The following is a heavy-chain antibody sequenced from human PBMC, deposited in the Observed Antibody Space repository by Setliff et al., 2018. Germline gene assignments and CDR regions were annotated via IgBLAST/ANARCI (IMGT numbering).Heavy chain of an antibody. D-gene: IGHD4-17*01. V-gene: IGHV1-18*01. CDR3: ARDPRRSYADFVSNWFDP. CDR1: GYSFSNYG. J-gene: IGHJ5*02. Sequence: ASVKVSCKTSGYSFSNYGISWVRLAPGQGLEWLGWIGAHNSNTNYAEKFQGRLSMTTDTSKSTAYMELRSLRSDDTAVYFCARDPRRSYADFVSNWFDPWGQGTPVTVSS. CDR2: IGAHNSNT.